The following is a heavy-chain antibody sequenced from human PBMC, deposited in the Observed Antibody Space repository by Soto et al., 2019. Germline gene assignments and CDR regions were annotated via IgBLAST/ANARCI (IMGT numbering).Heavy chain of an antibody. CDR3: ARDYTWHYSPGRYYYYGMDV. CDR1: GGSISSGDYY. J-gene: IGHJ6*02. Sequence: TSETLSLTCTVSGGSISSGDYYWSWIRQPPGKGLEWIGYIYYSGSTYYNPSLKSRVTIPVDTSNNQFTRTLSSVTAADTAEYSSARDYTWHYSPGRYYYYGMDVWGQGTTVTVSS. CDR2: IYYSGST. D-gene: IGHD1-7*01. V-gene: IGHV4-30-4*01.